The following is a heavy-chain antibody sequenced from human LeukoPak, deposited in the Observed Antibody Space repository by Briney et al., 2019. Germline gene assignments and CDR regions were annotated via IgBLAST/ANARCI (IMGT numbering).Heavy chain of an antibody. J-gene: IGHJ4*02. D-gene: IGHD2-8*01. V-gene: IGHV3-74*01. CDR3: ARSRFCTSGGCYYDF. Sequence: GGSLRLSCAASGFTFSTYWMHWVRQAPGKGLVWVSGIKPDVTTTNYADSVKGRFTISRDNAKNTLFLQMNSLRAEDTAVYYCARSRFCTSGGCYYDFWGLGILVTVSS. CDR1: GFTFSTYW. CDR2: IKPDVTTT.